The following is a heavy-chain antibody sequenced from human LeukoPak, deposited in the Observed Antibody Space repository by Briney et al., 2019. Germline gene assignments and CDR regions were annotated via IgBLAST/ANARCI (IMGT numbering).Heavy chain of an antibody. J-gene: IGHJ4*02. CDR1: GGSFSGYY. Sequence: PSETLSLTCAVYGGSFSGYYWSWIRQPPGKGLEWIGEINHSGSTNYNPSLKSRVTILVDTSKNQFSLKLSSVTAADTAVYYCARGGGSYSSWYRNWGQGTLVTVSS. V-gene: IGHV4-34*01. CDR2: INHSGST. D-gene: IGHD6-13*01. CDR3: ARGGGSYSSWYRN.